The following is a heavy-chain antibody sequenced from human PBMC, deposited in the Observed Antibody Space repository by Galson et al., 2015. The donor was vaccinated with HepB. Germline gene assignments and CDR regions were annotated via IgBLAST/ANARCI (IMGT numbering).Heavy chain of an antibody. D-gene: IGHD2-15*01. CDR2: IYSGGST. V-gene: IGHV3-66*01. CDR3: VKGCSGGSCYSDYYYGMDV. J-gene: IGHJ6*02. Sequence: SLRLSCAASGFTVSSNYMSWVRQAPGKGLEWVSVIYSGGSTYYADSVKGRFTISRDNSKNTLYLQMSSLRAEDTAVYYCVKGCSGGSCYSDYYYGMDVWGQGTTVTVSS. CDR1: GFTVSSNY.